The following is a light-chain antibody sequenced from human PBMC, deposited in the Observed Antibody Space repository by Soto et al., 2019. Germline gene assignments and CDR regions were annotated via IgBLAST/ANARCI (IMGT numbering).Light chain of an antibody. V-gene: IGLV2-14*01. J-gene: IGLJ2*01. CDR2: DVS. CDR3: SSYTSSNTLGV. CDR1: SSDVDTYNY. Sequence: QSALTQPASVSGSPGQSITISCTGTSSDVDTYNYVSWYQQYPGKAPKLMIHDVSNRPSGVSNRFSGSKSGNTASLTISGLQAEDDADYYCSSYTSSNTLGVFGGGTKLTVL.